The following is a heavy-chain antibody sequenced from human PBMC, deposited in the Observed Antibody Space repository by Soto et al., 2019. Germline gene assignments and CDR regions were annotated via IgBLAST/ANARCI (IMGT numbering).Heavy chain of an antibody. V-gene: IGHV3-23*01. J-gene: IGHJ4*02. CDR2: ISGSGGST. CDR3: AKGGGSITMVRGVAGCPDY. Sequence: EVQLLESGGGLVQPGGSLRLSCAASGFTFSSYAMSWVRQAPGKGLEWVSAISGSGGSTYYADSVKGRFTISRDNSKNTLYLQMNSLRAEDTAVYYCAKGGGSITMVRGVAGCPDYWGQGTLVTVSS. D-gene: IGHD3-10*01. CDR1: GFTFSSYA.